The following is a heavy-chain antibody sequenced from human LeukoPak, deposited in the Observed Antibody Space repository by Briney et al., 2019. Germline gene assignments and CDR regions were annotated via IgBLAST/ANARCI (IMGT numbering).Heavy chain of an antibody. Sequence: ASVKVSCKASGYTFTSYGISWVRQAPGQGLEWMGWISAYNGNTNYAQKFQGRVTMTTDTSTSTAYMELRSLRSDDTAVYYCARDGNLLYCSGGSCYSGYFDYWGQGTLVTVSS. CDR1: GYTFTSYG. J-gene: IGHJ4*02. V-gene: IGHV1-18*04. CDR3: ARDGNLLYCSGGSCYSGYFDY. D-gene: IGHD2-15*01. CDR2: ISAYNGNT.